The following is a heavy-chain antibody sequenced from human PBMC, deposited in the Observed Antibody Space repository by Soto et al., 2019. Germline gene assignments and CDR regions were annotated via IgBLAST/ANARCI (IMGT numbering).Heavy chain of an antibody. CDR3: ARDQVRGYSYRLNYYGMEV. J-gene: IGHJ6*01. V-gene: IGHV3-21*01. CDR1: VFTFSSYS. Sequence: NPXGSLRLSCASSVFTFSSYSMNCVRHAPGKGLEWVSSISSSSSYIYYADSVKGRFTISRDNAKNSLYLQMNSLRAEDTAVYYCARDQVRGYSYRLNYYGMEVWGQATTVTVSS. D-gene: IGHD5-18*01. CDR2: ISSSSSYI.